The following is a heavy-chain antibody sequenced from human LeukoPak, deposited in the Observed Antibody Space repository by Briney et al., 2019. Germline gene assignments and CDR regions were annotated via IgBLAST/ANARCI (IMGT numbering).Heavy chain of an antibody. V-gene: IGHV3-53*05. CDR3: ARDRAWNYFDY. CDR1: GFTVSSNY. CDR2: LYSGVST. J-gene: IGHJ4*02. Sequence: GGSLRLSCAASGFTVSSNYMSWVRQAPGKGLEWVSVLYSGVSTYYAHSVKGRFTISRDNSKNTLYLQMDSLRAEDTAVYYCARDRAWNYFDYWGQGTLVTV. D-gene: IGHD3-3*01.